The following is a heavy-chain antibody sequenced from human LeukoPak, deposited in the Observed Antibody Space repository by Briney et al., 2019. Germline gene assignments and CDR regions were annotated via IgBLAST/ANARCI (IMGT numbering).Heavy chain of an antibody. CDR3: ARVASRDYYDSSGYVGAFDI. Sequence: ASVKVSCKASGGTFSTYAIIWVRQAPGQGLEWMGWINTNTGNPTYAQGFTGRFVFSLDTSVSTAYLQISSLKAEDTAVYYCARVASRDYYDSSGYVGAFDIWGQGTMVTVSS. D-gene: IGHD3-22*01. V-gene: IGHV7-4-1*02. CDR1: GGTFSTYA. J-gene: IGHJ3*02. CDR2: INTNTGNP.